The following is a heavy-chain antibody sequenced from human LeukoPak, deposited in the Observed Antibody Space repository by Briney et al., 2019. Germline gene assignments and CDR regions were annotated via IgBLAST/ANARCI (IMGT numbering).Heavy chain of an antibody. Sequence: SQTLSLTCTVSGGSISSGSYYWSWIRQPAGKGLEWIGRIYTSGSTNYNPSLKSRVTISVDTSKNQFSLKLSSVTAADTAVYYCAREGIAVAPGFDYWGQGTLVTVSS. D-gene: IGHD6-19*01. V-gene: IGHV4-61*02. CDR3: AREGIAVAPGFDY. J-gene: IGHJ4*02. CDR2: IYTSGST. CDR1: GGSISSGSYY.